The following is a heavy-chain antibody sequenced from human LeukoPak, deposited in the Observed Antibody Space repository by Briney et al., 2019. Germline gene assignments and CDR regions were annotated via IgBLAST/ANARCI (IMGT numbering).Heavy chain of an antibody. V-gene: IGHV3-21*01. CDR2: ISSSSSYI. Sequence: GGSLRLSCAASGSTFSSYSMNWVRQAPGKGLEWVSSISSSSSYIYYADSVKGRFTISRDNAKNSLYLQMNGLRAEDTAVYYCARDRISYYYDSSGYRAGYYYYGMDVWGQGTTVTVSS. CDR3: ARDRISYYYDSSGYRAGYYYYGMDV. D-gene: IGHD3-22*01. J-gene: IGHJ6*02. CDR1: GSTFSSYS.